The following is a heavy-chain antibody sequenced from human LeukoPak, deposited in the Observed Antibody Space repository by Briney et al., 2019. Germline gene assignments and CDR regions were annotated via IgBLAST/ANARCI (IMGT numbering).Heavy chain of an antibody. CDR1: GYTFTGYY. CDR3: ARDPHRITIFGVVMSYYYYGMDV. D-gene: IGHD3-3*01. J-gene: IGHJ6*02. V-gene: IGHV1-2*06. Sequence: ASVKVSCKASGYTFTGYYVHWVRQAPGQGLEWMGRINPNSGGTNYAQKFQGRVTMTRDTSISTAYMELSRLRSDDTAVYYCARDPHRITIFGVVMSYYYYGMDVWGQGTTVTVSS. CDR2: INPNSGGT.